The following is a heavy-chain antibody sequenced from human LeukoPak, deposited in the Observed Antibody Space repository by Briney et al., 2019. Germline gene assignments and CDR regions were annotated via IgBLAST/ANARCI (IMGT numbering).Heavy chain of an antibody. J-gene: IGHJ4*02. CDR3: ARAPSCPYGGFDY. CDR1: GGSISSGNYY. D-gene: IGHD4/OR15-4a*01. V-gene: IGHV4-61*01. Sequence: SETLSLTCTVSGGSISSGNYYWTWIRQPPGKGLEWIGYIYYSGSTNYNPSLKSRVTISVDTSKNQFSLKLSSVTAADTAVYYCARAPSCPYGGFDYWGQGTLVTVSS. CDR2: IYYSGST.